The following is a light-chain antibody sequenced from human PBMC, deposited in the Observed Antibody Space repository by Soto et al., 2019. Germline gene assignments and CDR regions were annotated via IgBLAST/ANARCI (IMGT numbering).Light chain of an antibody. CDR2: GAS. V-gene: IGKV3-15*01. CDR1: QSVSSN. Sequence: EIVMTQSPATLSVSPGERATLSCRASQSVSSNLAWYQQKPGQAPRLLIYGASTGATGIPARFSGSGSGTEFTLTISSLQSEDCAVYYCQQYNNWPPWTFGQWTKVEIK. J-gene: IGKJ1*01. CDR3: QQYNNWPPWT.